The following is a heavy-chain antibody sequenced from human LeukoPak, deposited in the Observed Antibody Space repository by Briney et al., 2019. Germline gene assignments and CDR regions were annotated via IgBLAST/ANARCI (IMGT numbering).Heavy chain of an antibody. V-gene: IGHV3-30*18. CDR3: AKAGSVGQLVSFFDY. D-gene: IGHD6-13*01. CDR1: GFTFSSHG. CDR2: ISYDGSNK. J-gene: IGHJ4*02. Sequence: PGRSLRLSCAASGFTFSSHGMQWVRQAPGKGLEWVAVISYDGSNKYYADSVKGRFTISRDNSKNTLNLQMNSLRAEDTAVYYCAKAGSVGQLVSFFDYWGQGTLVTVSS.